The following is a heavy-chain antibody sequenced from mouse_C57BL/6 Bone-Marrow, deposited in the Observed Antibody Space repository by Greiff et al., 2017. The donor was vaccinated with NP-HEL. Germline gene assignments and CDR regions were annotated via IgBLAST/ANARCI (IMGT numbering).Heavy chain of an antibody. D-gene: IGHD1-1*01. CDR2: IDPNSGGT. CDR3: ARYYYGSRGWYFDV. CDR1: GYTFTSYW. V-gene: IGHV1-72*01. J-gene: IGHJ1*03. Sequence: VQLQQPGADLVKPGASVKLSCKASGYTFTSYWMHWVKQRPGRGLEWIGRIDPNSGGTKFNEKFKTKATLTVDKPSSTAYMQLSSLTSEDSAVYYCARYYYGSRGWYFDVWGTRTTVTVSS.